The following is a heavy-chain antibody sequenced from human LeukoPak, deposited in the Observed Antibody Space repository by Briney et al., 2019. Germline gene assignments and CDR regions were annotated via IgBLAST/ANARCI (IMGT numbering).Heavy chain of an antibody. CDR2: ISSVGFHI. D-gene: IGHD2/OR15-2a*01. CDR3: ARDDFSTKRIDY. Sequence: GGSLRLSCAASGFKFSTYTINWVRQAPGKGLDWVSSISSVGFHIYYADSVKGRFTISRDNAKNSLYLDMHSLRADDTAVYYCARDDFSTKRIDYWGQGTLVTVSS. CDR1: GFKFSTYT. J-gene: IGHJ4*02. V-gene: IGHV3-21*01.